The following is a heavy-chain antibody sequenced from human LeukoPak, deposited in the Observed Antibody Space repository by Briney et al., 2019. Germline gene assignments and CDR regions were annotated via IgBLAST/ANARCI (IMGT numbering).Heavy chain of an antibody. J-gene: IGHJ5*02. CDR1: GFTFSSYA. CDR3: AKDWGSSGWYNWFDP. CDR2: ISGSGGST. V-gene: IGHV3-23*01. Sequence: GGSPRLSCAASGFTFSSYAMSWVRQAPGKGLEWVSAISGSGGSTYYADSVKGRFTISRDNSKNTLYLQMNSLRAEDTAVYYCAKDWGSSGWYNWFDPWGQGTLVTVSS. D-gene: IGHD6-19*01.